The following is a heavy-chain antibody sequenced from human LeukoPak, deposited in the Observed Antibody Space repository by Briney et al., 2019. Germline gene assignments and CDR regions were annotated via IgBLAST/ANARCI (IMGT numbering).Heavy chain of an antibody. V-gene: IGHV1-2*02. CDR3: AKGPYDSSGYPKEYFQH. D-gene: IGHD3-22*01. CDR2: INPNSGGT. J-gene: IGHJ1*01. CDR1: GYIFTGYY. Sequence: ASVKVSCKASGYIFTGYYMHWVRQAPGQGLEWMGWINPNSGGTKYAQKFQGRVTMTRDTSTSTACMELSRLRPDDTAVYYCAKGPYDSSGYPKEYFQHWGQGTLVTVSS.